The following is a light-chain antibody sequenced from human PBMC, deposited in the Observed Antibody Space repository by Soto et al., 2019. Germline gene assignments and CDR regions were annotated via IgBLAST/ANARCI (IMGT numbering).Light chain of an antibody. CDR1: QSVGRK. J-gene: IGKJ1*01. CDR2: DAS. Sequence: EIEMTQSPATLSGSPGERATLSCRSSQSVGRKLAWYQQKPGQAPRLLIYDASNRAMGVPARFSGSGSGTEFTLTISSLQSEDVAVYHCQQYDIWPPRTFGQGTKVEI. CDR3: QQYDIWPPRT. V-gene: IGKV3-15*01.